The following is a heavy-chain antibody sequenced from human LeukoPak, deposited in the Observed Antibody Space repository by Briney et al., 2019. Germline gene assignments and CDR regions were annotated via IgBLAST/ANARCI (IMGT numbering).Heavy chain of an antibody. CDR3: ARELGSGWWTHAFDI. Sequence: SVKVSCKASGGTFSSYAISWVRQAPGQGLEWMGGIIPIFGTANYAQKFQGRVTITTDESTSTAHMELSSLRSEDTAVYYCARELGSGWWTHAFDIWGQGTMVTVSS. D-gene: IGHD6-19*01. CDR1: GGTFSSYA. J-gene: IGHJ3*02. V-gene: IGHV1-69*05. CDR2: IIPIFGTA.